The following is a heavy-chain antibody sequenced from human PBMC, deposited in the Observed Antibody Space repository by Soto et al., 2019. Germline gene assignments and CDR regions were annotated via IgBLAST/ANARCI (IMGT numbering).Heavy chain of an antibody. J-gene: IGHJ4*02. D-gene: IGHD2-21*01. CDR3: AIEELKRGSPPPIAF. Sequence: ASVKVSCKASGYTFTSYGISWVRQAPGQGLEWMGWISAYNGNTNYAQKLQGRVTITTDTSTSTAYMELGSLRSNDTAVYYCAIEELKRGSPPPIAFWGKGTLVPVSS. CDR1: GYTFTSYG. V-gene: IGHV1-18*01. CDR2: ISAYNGNT.